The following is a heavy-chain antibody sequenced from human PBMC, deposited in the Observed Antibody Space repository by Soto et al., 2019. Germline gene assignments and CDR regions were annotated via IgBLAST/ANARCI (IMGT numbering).Heavy chain of an antibody. CDR3: AKDRHGDYEGVFDY. J-gene: IGHJ4*02. D-gene: IGHD4-17*01. CDR2: VSGSGGST. Sequence: EVQLLESGGGLVQPGGSLRLSCPASGFTFSSYAMNWVRQAPGKGLEWVSGVSGSGGSTYYADSVKGRFTISRDNSKNTLYLQMNSLRAEDTALYYRAKDRHGDYEGVFDYWGQGTLVTVSS. CDR1: GFTFSSYA. V-gene: IGHV3-23*01.